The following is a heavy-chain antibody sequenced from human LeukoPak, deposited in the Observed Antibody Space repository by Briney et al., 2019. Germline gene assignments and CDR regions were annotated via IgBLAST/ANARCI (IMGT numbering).Heavy chain of an antibody. CDR1: GFTFSSFA. D-gene: IGHD6-19*01. CDR2: VSASGATP. CDR3: AKNLTVAGTFDY. Sequence: GGSLRLSCAASGFTFSSFAMSWVRQAPGKGLEWVSAVSASGATPYYADSVKGRFTISRDNSKNTLFLQINSLRAEDTAVYYCAKNLTVAGTFDYWGQGALVTVSS. V-gene: IGHV3-23*01. J-gene: IGHJ4*02.